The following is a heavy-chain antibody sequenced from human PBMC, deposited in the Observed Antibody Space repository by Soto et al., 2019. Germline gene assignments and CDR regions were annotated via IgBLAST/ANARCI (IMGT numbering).Heavy chain of an antibody. V-gene: IGHV3-23*01. Sequence: LRLSCTAPGFTFSNSAMTWVRQAPGKGLEWVSIISASGRSTYHAASVKGRFTISRDNSKDTLYLQMTRLRAEDTAVYYCAGVVAATQEDWFDPWGQGTLVTVSS. D-gene: IGHD2-15*01. CDR2: ISASGRST. CDR1: GFTFSNSA. J-gene: IGHJ5*02. CDR3: AGVVAATQEDWFDP.